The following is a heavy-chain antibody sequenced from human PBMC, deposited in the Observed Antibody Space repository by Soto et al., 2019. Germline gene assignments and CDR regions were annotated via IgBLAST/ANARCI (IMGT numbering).Heavy chain of an antibody. CDR2: IYQSVTA. V-gene: IGHV4-38-2*01. Sequence: PSETLSLTCAVSGYSIRSDYYWGWIRQPAGKGLEWIGRIYQSVTAYYNQSLKSRVTISVDTSKNEFSLKVTSFTSHDTAVYYCARFSCSTGYFDYWGQVTLFTVSS. J-gene: IGHJ4*02. D-gene: IGHD2-2*01. CDR3: ARFSCSTGYFDY. CDR1: GYSIRSDYY.